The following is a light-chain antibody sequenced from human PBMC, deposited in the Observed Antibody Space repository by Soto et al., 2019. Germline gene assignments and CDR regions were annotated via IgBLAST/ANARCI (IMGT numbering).Light chain of an antibody. Sequence: DNQMTQSPSSLSASVGDRVTITCQASQDISNYLNWYQQKPGKAPKLLIYDASNLETGVPSRFSGSGSETHFTFPISSLQPEDIATYYCQQYYRGITFGPGTKVDIK. V-gene: IGKV1-33*01. CDR3: QQYYRGIT. CDR2: DAS. CDR1: QDISNY. J-gene: IGKJ3*01.